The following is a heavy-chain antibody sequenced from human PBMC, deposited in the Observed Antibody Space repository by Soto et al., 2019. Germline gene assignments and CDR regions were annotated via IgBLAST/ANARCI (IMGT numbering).Heavy chain of an antibody. CDR1: GFTFSSYA. CDR3: AKVSTMVRGVILDYFDY. J-gene: IGHJ4*02. CDR2: ISGSGGST. D-gene: IGHD3-10*01. Sequence: EVQLLESGGGLVQPGGSLRLSCAASGFTFSSYAMSWVRQAPGKGLEWVSVISGSGGSTYYADSVKGRFTISRDNSKNTLYLQMNSLRAEDTAVYYCAKVSTMVRGVILDYFDYWGQGTLVTVSS. V-gene: IGHV3-23*01.